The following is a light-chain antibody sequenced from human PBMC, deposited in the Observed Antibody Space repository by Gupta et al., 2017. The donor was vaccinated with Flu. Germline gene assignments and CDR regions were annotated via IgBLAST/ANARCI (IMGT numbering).Light chain of an antibody. J-gene: IGKJ2*02. CDR1: QSLGYSDGNNL. CDR3: MKGTHPWT. V-gene: IGKV2-30*01. Sequence: SVSHGQTSYSYCRYSQSLGYSDGNNLLYWLQQKPGQSQRRIIYEGSNGDWGVAERFSGSGGGNDFTHKSSRVEDEDVGVYYGMKGTHPWTFGQGTKLEIK. CDR2: EGS.